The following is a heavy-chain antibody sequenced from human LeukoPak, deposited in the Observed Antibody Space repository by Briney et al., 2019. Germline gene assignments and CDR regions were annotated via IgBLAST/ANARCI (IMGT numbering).Heavy chain of an antibody. CDR2: IKQDGSEK. D-gene: IGHD3-10*01. Sequence: GGSLRLSCAASGFTFSSYWMSWVRQAPGKGLEWVANIKQDGSEKYYVDSVKGRFTISRDSSKNTLYLQMISLRAEDAAVYYRAKDAGSYSFDYWGQGTLVNVSS. J-gene: IGHJ4*02. CDR3: AKDAGSYSFDY. CDR1: GFTFSSYW. V-gene: IGHV3-7*01.